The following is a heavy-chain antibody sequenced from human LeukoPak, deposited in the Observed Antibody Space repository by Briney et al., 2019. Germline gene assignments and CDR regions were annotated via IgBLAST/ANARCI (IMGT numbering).Heavy chain of an antibody. CDR3: ATGDHYSSGWYGLAD. CDR2: IYPGDSDT. J-gene: IGHJ4*02. D-gene: IGHD6-19*01. V-gene: IGHV5-51*01. Sequence: PGESLKISCKGSGYSFTSYWIGWVRQMPGKGLEWMGIIYPGDSDTRYSPSFQGQVTISADKSISTAYLQWSSLKASDTAMYYCATGDHYSSGWYGLADWGQGTLVTVSS. CDR1: GYSFTSYW.